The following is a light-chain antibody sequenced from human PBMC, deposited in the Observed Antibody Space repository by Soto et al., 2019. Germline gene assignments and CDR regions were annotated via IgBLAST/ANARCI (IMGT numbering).Light chain of an antibody. Sequence: QSALTQPRSVSGSPGQSVTISCTGTSSDVGGYNYVSWYQQYPGKAPKVMIYDVTKRPSGVPDRFSGYKSGNKASLTISGLQAEDEADYYCCSYTGFYSYVFGTGTKV. CDR2: DVT. V-gene: IGLV2-11*01. CDR1: SSDVGGYNY. J-gene: IGLJ1*01. CDR3: CSYTGFYSYV.